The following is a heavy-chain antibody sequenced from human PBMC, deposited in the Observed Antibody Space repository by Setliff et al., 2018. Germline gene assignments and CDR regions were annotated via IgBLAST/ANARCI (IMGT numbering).Heavy chain of an antibody. CDR2: IIPIFGTA. CDR1: GGTFSSYA. Sequence: SVKVSCKASGGTFSSYAISWVRQAPGQGLEWMGGIIPIFGTANYAQKFQGRVTITTDESTSTAYMELSSLRSEDTAVYYCARATYYYDSSGYFLDAFDIWGQETMVTVSS. J-gene: IGHJ3*02. CDR3: ARATYYYDSSGYFLDAFDI. V-gene: IGHV1-69*05. D-gene: IGHD3-22*01.